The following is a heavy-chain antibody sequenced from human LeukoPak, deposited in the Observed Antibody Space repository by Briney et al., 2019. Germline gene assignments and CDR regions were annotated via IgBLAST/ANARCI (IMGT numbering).Heavy chain of an antibody. Sequence: QPSETLPLTCTVSGGSISSYYWSWIRQPPGKGLEWIGYINYTGSTNYNPSLKSRVTISVDTSKNQFSLKLSSVTAADTAVYYCARGGGYDFPAYYYYYFMDVWGKGTTVTVSS. D-gene: IGHD5-12*01. J-gene: IGHJ6*03. CDR2: INYTGST. CDR3: ARGGGYDFPAYYYYYFMDV. CDR1: GGSISSYY. V-gene: IGHV4-59*01.